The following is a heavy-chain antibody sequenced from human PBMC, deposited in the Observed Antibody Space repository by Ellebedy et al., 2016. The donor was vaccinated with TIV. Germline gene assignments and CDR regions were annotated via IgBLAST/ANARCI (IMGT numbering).Heavy chain of an antibody. CDR3: ARLSTNFQGDY. D-gene: IGHD3-3*02. CDR2: IHHSGNT. J-gene: IGHJ4*02. CDR1: GYSISSPYY. V-gene: IGHV4-38-2*02. Sequence: SETLSLXXTVSGYSISSPYYWGWIRQSPGKGLEWIGTIHHSGNTYYNPSLKSRVTMSLDTSKNQFSLKLSSVTAADAAVYYCARLSTNFQGDYWGQGTLVTVSS.